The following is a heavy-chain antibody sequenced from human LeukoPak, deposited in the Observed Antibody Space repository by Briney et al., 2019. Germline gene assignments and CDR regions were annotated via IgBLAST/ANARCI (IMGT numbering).Heavy chain of an antibody. CDR2: INHSGST. Sequence: SETLSLTCAVYGGSFSGYYWSWIRQPPGKGLEWIGEINHSGSTNYNPSLKSRVTISVDTSKNQFSLKLSSVTAADTAVYYCARGGRVAHPGYWGQGTLVTVSS. D-gene: IGHD3-3*01. V-gene: IGHV4-34*01. CDR3: ARGGRVAHPGY. CDR1: GGSFSGYY. J-gene: IGHJ4*02.